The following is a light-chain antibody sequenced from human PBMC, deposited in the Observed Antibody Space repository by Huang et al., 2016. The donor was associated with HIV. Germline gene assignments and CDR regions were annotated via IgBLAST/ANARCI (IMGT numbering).Light chain of an antibody. Sequence: EIVMTQSPATLSGSPGERATLSCRASQSVSSNLAWYQQKPGQAPRRRIYGASTRATGIPARFSGSGSGTEFTLTISSLQSEDFAVYYCQQYNKWPQTFGQGTKLEIK. CDR1: QSVSSN. CDR3: QQYNKWPQT. V-gene: IGKV3-15*01. CDR2: GAS. J-gene: IGKJ2*01.